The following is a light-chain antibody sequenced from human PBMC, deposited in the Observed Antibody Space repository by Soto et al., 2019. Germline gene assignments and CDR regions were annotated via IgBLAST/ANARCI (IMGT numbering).Light chain of an antibody. J-gene: IGKJ2*01. CDR3: QQYGSSPYT. CDR1: ESISSKS. Sequence: EIVLTQSPGTLSLSPGERATLSCRAIESISSKSLAWYQQKPGQAPRLLIYGTFNRATGIPDRFSGSGSGTDFTLTISRLEPEDLAVYFCQQYGSSPYTFGQGTKLEI. V-gene: IGKV3-20*01. CDR2: GTF.